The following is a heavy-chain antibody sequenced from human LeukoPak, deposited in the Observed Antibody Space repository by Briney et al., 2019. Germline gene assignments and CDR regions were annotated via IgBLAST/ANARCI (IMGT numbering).Heavy chain of an antibody. CDR1: GFTFSSYS. V-gene: IGHV3-21*01. CDR2: ISSSSSYI. D-gene: IGHD3-3*01. CDR3: ARDKSPPYYDFWSGLRNAELDYYYYGMDV. Sequence: GGSLRLSCAASGFTFSSYSMNWVRQAPGKGLEWVSSISSSSSYIYYADSVKGRFTISRDNAKNSPYLQMNSLRAEDTAVYYCARDKSPPYYDFWSGLRNAELDYYYYGMDVWGQGTTVTVSS. J-gene: IGHJ6*02.